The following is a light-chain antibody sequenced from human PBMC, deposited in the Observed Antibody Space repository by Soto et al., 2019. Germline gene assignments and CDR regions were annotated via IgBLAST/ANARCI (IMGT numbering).Light chain of an antibody. J-gene: IGLJ3*02. V-gene: IGLV6-57*02. CDR2: EDN. CDR1: SGSIASNS. Sequence: NFMLTQPHSVSESPGKTVTISCTGSSGSIASNSVQWYQQRPGSAPTTVIYEDNQRPSGVPDRFSGSIDSSSNSASLTISGLKTEDEADYYCQSFDSSNHWVFGGGTKVTVL. CDR3: QSFDSSNHWV.